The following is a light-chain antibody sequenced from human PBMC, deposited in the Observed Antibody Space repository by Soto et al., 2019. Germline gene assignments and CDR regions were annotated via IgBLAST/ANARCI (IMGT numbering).Light chain of an antibody. CDR2: EVS. J-gene: IGLJ1*01. V-gene: IGLV2-14*01. CDR1: SSDVGGYNY. Sequence: QSALTQPASVSRSPGQSITISCTGTSSDVGGYNYVSWYQQHPGKAPKLMIYEVSNRPSGVSNRFSGSKSGNTASLTISGLQAEDEADYFCSSYRSSSTLDVFGTGTKVTVL. CDR3: SSYRSSSTLDV.